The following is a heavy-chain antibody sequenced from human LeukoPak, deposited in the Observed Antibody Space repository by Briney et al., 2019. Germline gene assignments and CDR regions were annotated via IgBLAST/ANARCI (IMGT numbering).Heavy chain of an antibody. CDR3: ARSCGGDCYPDY. J-gene: IGHJ4*02. V-gene: IGHV3-33*01. CDR1: GFTFSSYG. CDR2: IWYDGSNK. D-gene: IGHD2-21*02. Sequence: PGGSLRLSCAASGFTFSSYGMHWVRQAPGKGLEWVAVIWYDGSNKYYADSVKGRFTISRDNSKNTLYLQMNSLRAEDTAVYYCARSCGGDCYPDYWGQGTLVTVSS.